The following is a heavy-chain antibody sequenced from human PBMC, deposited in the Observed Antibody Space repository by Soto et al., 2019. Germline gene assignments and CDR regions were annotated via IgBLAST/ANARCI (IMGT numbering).Heavy chain of an antibody. CDR2: IGGDGSSP. CDR1: GFTFSDYS. D-gene: IGHD3-10*01. V-gene: IGHV3-23*01. Sequence: EAQLLESGGGLVQPGGSLRLSCAASGFTFSDYSMSWVRQAPGKGLEWVSVIGGDGSSPYYADSVKGRFTVSRDNFQSTLYLQMDSLRAEDTAVYNCAKDFISRTGIYYPFDIWCQGTVVSVSS. CDR3: AKDFISRTGIYYPFDI. J-gene: IGHJ3*02.